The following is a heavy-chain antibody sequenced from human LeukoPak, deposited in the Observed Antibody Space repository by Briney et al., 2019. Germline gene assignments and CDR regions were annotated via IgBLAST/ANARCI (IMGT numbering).Heavy chain of an antibody. J-gene: IGHJ4*02. CDR1: GFTFSSYG. D-gene: IGHD6-13*01. CDR3: SKDSPRQQFDH. V-gene: IGHV3-30*02. CDR2: IRYDGSNK. Sequence: PGGSLRLSCAASGFTFSSYGMHWVRQAPGKVLEWVAFIRYDGSNKYYADSVKGRFTISRDNSKNTLYLQMNSLRAEDTAVYYCSKDSPRQQFDHWGQGTLVTVSS.